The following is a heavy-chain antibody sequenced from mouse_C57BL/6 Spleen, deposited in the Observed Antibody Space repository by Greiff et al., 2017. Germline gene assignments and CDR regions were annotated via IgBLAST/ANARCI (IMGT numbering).Heavy chain of an antibody. CDR3: ARKWDYYAMDY. Sequence: QVHVKQPGAELVKPGASVKMSCKASGYTFTSYWITWVKQRPGQGLEWIGDIYPGSGSTNYNEKFKSKATLTVDTSSSTAYMQLSSLTSEDSAVYYCARKWDYYAMDYWGRGTSVTVSS. D-gene: IGHD1-3*01. CDR1: GYTFTSYW. J-gene: IGHJ4*01. CDR2: IYPGSGST. V-gene: IGHV1-55*01.